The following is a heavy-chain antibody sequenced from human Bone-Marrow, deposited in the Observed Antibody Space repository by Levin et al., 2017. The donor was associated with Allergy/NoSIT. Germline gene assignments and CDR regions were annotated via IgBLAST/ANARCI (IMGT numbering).Heavy chain of an antibody. CDR2: ISYDGSDK. CDR1: GFTFSNYG. CDR3: AKLLPWLVLTAPFDY. D-gene: IGHD6-19*01. Sequence: PGGSLRLSCAVSGFTFSNYGMHWVRQAPGKGLEWVALISYDGSDKDYADSVKGRFTISRDSSKNTLNLQMNSLRAEDTAVYYCAKLLPWLVLTAPFDYWGQGTLVTVSS. J-gene: IGHJ4*02. V-gene: IGHV3-30*18.